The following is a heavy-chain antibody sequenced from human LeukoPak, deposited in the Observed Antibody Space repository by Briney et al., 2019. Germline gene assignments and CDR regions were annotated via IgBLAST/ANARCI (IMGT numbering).Heavy chain of an antibody. CDR3: ASQWRDYGGNPRYPFDP. D-gene: IGHD4-23*01. Sequence: ASVKVSCKASGYTFTGYYMHWVRQAPGQGLEWMGRINPNSGGTNYAQKFQGRVTMTRDTSIGTAYMELSRLRSDDTAVYYCASQWRDYGGNPRYPFDPWGQGTLVTVSS. V-gene: IGHV1-2*06. CDR1: GYTFTGYY. J-gene: IGHJ5*02. CDR2: INPNSGGT.